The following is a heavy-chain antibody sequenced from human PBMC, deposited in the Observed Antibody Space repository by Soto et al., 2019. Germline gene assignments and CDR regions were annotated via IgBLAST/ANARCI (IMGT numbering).Heavy chain of an antibody. CDR3: ARGVAARPISILEPYYFDY. CDR1: GDSVSSNSAA. CDR2: TYYRSKWYN. J-gene: IGHJ4*02. V-gene: IGHV6-1*01. Sequence: PSQTLSLTCAISGDSVSSNSAAWNWIRQSPSRGLEWLGRTYYRSKWYNDYAVSVKSRITINPDTSKNQFSLQLNSVTPEDTAVYYCARGVAARPISILEPYYFDYWGQGTLVTVSS. D-gene: IGHD6-6*01.